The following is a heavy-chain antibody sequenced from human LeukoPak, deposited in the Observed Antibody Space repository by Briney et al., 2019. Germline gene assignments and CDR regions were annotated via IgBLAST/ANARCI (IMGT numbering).Heavy chain of an antibody. J-gene: IGHJ6*02. CDR3: ARILTGYGSSYYYYGMDV. CDR1: GGSISSYY. CDR2: IYYSGST. V-gene: IGHV4-59*08. D-gene: IGHD3-9*01. Sequence: SETLSLTCTVSGGSISSYYWSWIRQPPGKGLEWIGYIYYSGSTDYNPSLKSRVTISVDTSKNQFSLKLSSVTAADTAVYYCARILTGYGSSYYYYGMDVWGQGTTVTVSS.